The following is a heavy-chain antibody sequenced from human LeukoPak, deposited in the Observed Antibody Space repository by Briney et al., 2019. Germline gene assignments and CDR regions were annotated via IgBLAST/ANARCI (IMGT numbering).Heavy chain of an antibody. CDR1: GGSISSGSYY. CDR2: IYTSGST. J-gene: IGHJ5*02. CDR3: ARQGRGRYQLLSWFDP. D-gene: IGHD2-2*01. Sequence: SQTLSLTCTVSGGSISSGSYYWSWIRQPAGKGLEWIGRIYTSGSTNYNPSLKSRVTISVDTSKNQFSLKLSSVTAADTAVYYCARQGRGRYQLLSWFDPWGQGTLVTVSS. V-gene: IGHV4-61*02.